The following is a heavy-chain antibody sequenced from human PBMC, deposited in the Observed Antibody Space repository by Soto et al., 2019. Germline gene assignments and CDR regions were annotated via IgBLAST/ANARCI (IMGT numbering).Heavy chain of an antibody. V-gene: IGHV3-30*18. CDR3: AKDPPGGWFDP. J-gene: IGHJ5*02. D-gene: IGHD3-10*01. CDR1: GFTFSSYG. Sequence: QVPLVESGGGVVQPGRSLRLSCAASGFTFSSYGMHWVRQAPGKGLEWVAVISYDARNKYYADSVKGRFTISRDNFKNTLNLQMNSLRVEDTAVYYCAKDPPGGWFDPWGQGTLVTVSS. CDR2: ISYDARNK.